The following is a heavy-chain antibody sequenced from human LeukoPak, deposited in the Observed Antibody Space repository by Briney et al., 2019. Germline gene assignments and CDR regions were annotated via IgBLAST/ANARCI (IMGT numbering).Heavy chain of an antibody. Sequence: GESLRLSCAASGFTFSSYWMHWVRQAPGKGLVWVSRISSDGSSTTYADSVKGRFTISRDNAKNTLYLQMNSLRAEDTAVYYCARGYSGSYRVDYWGQGTLVTVSS. CDR2: ISSDGSST. D-gene: IGHD1-26*01. J-gene: IGHJ4*02. CDR1: GFTFSSYW. CDR3: ARGYSGSYRVDY. V-gene: IGHV3-74*01.